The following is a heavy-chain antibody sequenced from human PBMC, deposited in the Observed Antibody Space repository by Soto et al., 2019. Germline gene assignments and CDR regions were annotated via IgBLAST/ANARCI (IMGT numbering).Heavy chain of an antibody. CDR1: GGSISSGGYS. V-gene: IGHV4-30-2*01. D-gene: IGHD2-8*02. J-gene: IGHJ4*02. CDR3: ARDKITGLFDY. CDR2: INHSGST. Sequence: PSETLSLTCAVSGGSISSGGYSWNWIRQPPGTGLEWIGEINHSGSTNYNPSLKSRVTISVDTSKNQFSLKLTSVTAADTAVYYCARDKITGLFDYWGQGTLVTVSS.